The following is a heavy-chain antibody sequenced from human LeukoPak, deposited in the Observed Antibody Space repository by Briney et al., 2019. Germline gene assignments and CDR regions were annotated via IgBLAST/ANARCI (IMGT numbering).Heavy chain of an antibody. CDR3: ASREGVRAGYFDD. D-gene: IGHD3-10*01. V-gene: IGHV4-31*02. Sequence: LRLSCAASGFTFSSYAMSWVRQAPGKGLEWIGYIYYSGSTYYNPSLKSRVTISLDMSKNQFSLKLTSVTAADTAVYYCASREGVRAGYFDDWGQGTLVTVSS. CDR1: GFTFSSYA. CDR2: IYYSGST. J-gene: IGHJ4*02.